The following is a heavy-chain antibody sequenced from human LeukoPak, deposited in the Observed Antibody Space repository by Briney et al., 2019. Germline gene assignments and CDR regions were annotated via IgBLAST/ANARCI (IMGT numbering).Heavy chain of an antibody. CDR3: ARGLGILGYFDL. J-gene: IGHJ2*01. CDR1: GFTFSSYA. D-gene: IGHD7-27*01. Sequence: GGSLRLSCAASGFTFSSYAMSWVRQAPGKGLEWVSAISGSGGSTYYADSVKGRFTISRDNSNNTLYLQMDSLRAEDTAVYYCARGLGILGYFDLWGRGTLVTVSS. CDR2: ISGSGGST. V-gene: IGHV3-23*01.